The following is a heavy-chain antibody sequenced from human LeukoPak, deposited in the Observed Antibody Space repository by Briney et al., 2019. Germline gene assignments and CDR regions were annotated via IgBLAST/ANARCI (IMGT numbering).Heavy chain of an antibody. J-gene: IGHJ3*02. CDR3: ARDWGMTTVEPGAFDI. CDR2: TYYRSKWYN. Sequence: SQTLSLTCTISGDSVSSNSAAWNWIRQSPSRGLEWLGRTYYRSKWYNDYAESVKSRITVNPDTSKNQFSLQLNSMTPEDTAVYYCARDWGMTTVEPGAFDIWGQGTMVTVSS. CDR1: GDSVSSNSAA. V-gene: IGHV6-1*01. D-gene: IGHD4-23*01.